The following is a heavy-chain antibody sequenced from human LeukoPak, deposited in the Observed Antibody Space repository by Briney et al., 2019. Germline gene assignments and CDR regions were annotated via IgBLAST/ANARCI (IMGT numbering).Heavy chain of an antibody. Sequence: ASVKVSCKAPGGTFNSYGISWVRQAPGQGLEWMGGVIAIFGRIKYGQKFQGRATITTDESTSTAYMELSSLTSGDTGVYYCARGELGDRSGFSFFDYWGQGTQVTVSS. CDR1: GGTFNSYG. J-gene: IGHJ4*02. D-gene: IGHD3-22*01. V-gene: IGHV1-69*05. CDR3: ARGELGDRSGFSFFDY. CDR2: VIAIFGRI.